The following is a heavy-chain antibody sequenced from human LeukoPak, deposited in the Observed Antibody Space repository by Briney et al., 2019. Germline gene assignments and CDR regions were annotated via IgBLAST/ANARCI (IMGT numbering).Heavy chain of an antibody. J-gene: IGHJ4*02. Sequence: GGSLILSCAASGFTFSSYGMHWVRQAPGKGLEWVAVIWHDGSNKYYADSVKGRFTISRDNSKNTLYLQMNSLRAEDTAVYYCARDAGRYFDWLGYWGQGTLVTVSS. V-gene: IGHV3-33*01. CDR1: GFTFSSYG. CDR3: ARDAGRYFDWLGY. D-gene: IGHD3-9*01. CDR2: IWHDGSNK.